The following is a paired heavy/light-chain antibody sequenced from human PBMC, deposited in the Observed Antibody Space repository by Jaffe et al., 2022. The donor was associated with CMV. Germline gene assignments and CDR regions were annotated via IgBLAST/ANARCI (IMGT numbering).Heavy chain of an antibody. D-gene: IGHD6-13*01. J-gene: IGHJ6*02. Sequence: EVQLLESGGGLVQPGGSLRLSCAASGFTFSSYAMSWVRQAPGKGLEWVSAISGSGGSTYYADSVKGRFTISRDNSKNTLYLQMNSLRAEDTAVYYCAKDRVGSSWSIYYYYYGMDVWGQGTTVTVSS. CDR1: GFTFSSYA. CDR2: ISGSGGST. CDR3: AKDRVGSSWSIYYYYYGMDV. V-gene: IGHV3-23*01.
Light chain of an antibody. V-gene: IGLV2-14*03. CDR1: SSDVGGYNY. CDR2: DVS. Sequence: QSALTQPASVSGSPGQSITISCTGTSSDVGGYNYVSWYQQHPGKAPKLMIYDVSNRPSGVSNRFSGSKSGNTASLTISGLQAEDEADYYCSSYTSSSTLHVVFGGGTKLTVL. J-gene: IGLJ2*01. CDR3: SSYTSSSTLHVV.